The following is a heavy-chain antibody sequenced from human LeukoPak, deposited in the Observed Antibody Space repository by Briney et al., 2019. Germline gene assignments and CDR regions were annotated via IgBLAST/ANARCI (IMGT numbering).Heavy chain of an antibody. CDR1: GGSINSSNYY. CDR3: ARHRRYYGSGSYDY. D-gene: IGHD3-10*01. Sequence: SETLSLTCTVSGGSINSSNYYWGWIRQPPGKGLEGIGTMSYSGRANYNPSLKSRVTISADTSKNQFSLKLSSVTAADTAVYYCARHRRYYGSGSYDYWGRGTLVTVSS. CDR2: MSYSGRA. V-gene: IGHV4-39*01. J-gene: IGHJ4*02.